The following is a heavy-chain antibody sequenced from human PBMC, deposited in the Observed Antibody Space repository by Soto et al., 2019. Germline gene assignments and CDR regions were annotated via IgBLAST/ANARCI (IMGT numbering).Heavy chain of an antibody. Sequence: SETLSLTCTVSGGSISSYYWSWIRQPPGKGLEWIGYIYYSGSTNYNPSLKSRVTISVDTSKNQFSLKLSSVTAADTAVYYCASLSSWYFAFDIWGQGTMVT. CDR1: GGSISSYY. J-gene: IGHJ3*02. CDR2: IYYSGST. V-gene: IGHV4-59*08. D-gene: IGHD6-13*01. CDR3: ASLSSWYFAFDI.